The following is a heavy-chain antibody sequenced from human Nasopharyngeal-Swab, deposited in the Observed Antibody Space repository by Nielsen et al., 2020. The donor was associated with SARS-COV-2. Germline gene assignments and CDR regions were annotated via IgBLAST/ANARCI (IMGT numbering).Heavy chain of an antibody. CDR3: ARGQVFGVVRRAPYAFDI. D-gene: IGHD3-3*01. CDR2: INHSGST. Sequence: SETLSLTCAVYGGSFSGYYWSWIRQPPGKGLEWIGEINHSGSTNYNPSLKSRVTISVDTSKNQFSLKLSSVTAADTAVYYCARGQVFGVVRRAPYAFDIWGQGTMVTVSS. CDR1: GGSFSGYY. V-gene: IGHV4-34*01. J-gene: IGHJ3*02.